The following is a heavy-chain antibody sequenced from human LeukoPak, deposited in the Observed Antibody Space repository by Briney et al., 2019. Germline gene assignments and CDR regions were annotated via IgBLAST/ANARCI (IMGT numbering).Heavy chain of an antibody. V-gene: IGHV4-39*01. J-gene: IGHJ2*01. D-gene: IGHD2-2*02. CDR3: ARHIVVVPAAIRWYFDL. Sequence: SETLSLTFTVSRGSISSSTYYWGWIRQPPGKGLEWIGTIYYSGSTYYNPSLKSRVTISADTSKNQFSLKLSSVTAADTAVYYCARHIVVVPAAIRWYFDLWGRGTLVTVSS. CDR1: RGSISSSTYY. CDR2: IYYSGST.